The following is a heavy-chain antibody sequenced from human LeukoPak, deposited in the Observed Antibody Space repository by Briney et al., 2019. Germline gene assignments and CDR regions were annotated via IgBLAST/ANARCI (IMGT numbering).Heavy chain of an antibody. CDR1: GGTFSSYA. J-gene: IGHJ6*03. CDR2: IIPIFGTA. V-gene: IGHV1-69*05. D-gene: IGHD1-7*01. Sequence: ASVKVSCKASGGTFSSYAISWVRQAPGQGLEWMGGIIPIFGTANYAQKFQGRVTITTDESTSTAYMELSSLGSEDTAVYYCARGSINWNYYGRFYYYYMDVWGKGTTVTVSS. CDR3: ARGSINWNYYGRFYYYYMDV.